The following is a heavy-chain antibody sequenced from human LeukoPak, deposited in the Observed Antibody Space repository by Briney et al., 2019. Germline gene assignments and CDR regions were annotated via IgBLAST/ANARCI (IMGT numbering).Heavy chain of an antibody. J-gene: IGHJ4*02. V-gene: IGHV3-21*01. Sequence: PGGSLRLSCAASGFTFSSYSMNWVRQAPGKGLEWVSSISSSSSYIYYADSVKGRFTISRDNAKNSLYLQMNSLRAEDTAVYYCAREARVAAAVGYWGQGTLVTVSS. CDR3: AREARVAAAVGY. CDR1: GFTFSSYS. CDR2: ISSSSSYI. D-gene: IGHD6-13*01.